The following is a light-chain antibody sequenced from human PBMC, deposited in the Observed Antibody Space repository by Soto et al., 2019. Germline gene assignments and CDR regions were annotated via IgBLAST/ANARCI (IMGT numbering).Light chain of an antibody. CDR1: QSISSW. CDR3: QQYNSYSRT. V-gene: IGKV1-5*01. J-gene: IGKJ1*01. CDR2: DAS. Sequence: DIQITQSPSTLSASVGGRGTTTCRASQSISSWLAWYQQKPGKAPKLLISDASSLISGVPSRFSGSGSATEFTLTISSLQPDDFATYYCQQYNSYSRTFGQGTKVDIK.